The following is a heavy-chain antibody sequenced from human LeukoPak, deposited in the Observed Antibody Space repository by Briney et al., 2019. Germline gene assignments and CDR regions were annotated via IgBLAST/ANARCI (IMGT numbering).Heavy chain of an antibody. J-gene: IGHJ4*02. CDR3: ARDFGYYDSSGYYLGIFDY. V-gene: IGHV3-20*04. Sequence: PGGSLRLSCAASGFTFDDYGMSWVRQAPGKELEWVSGINWNGGSTGYADSVKGRFTISRDNAKNSLYLQMNSLRAEDTALYYCARDFGYYDSSGYYLGIFDYWGQGTLVTVSS. CDR2: INWNGGST. D-gene: IGHD3-22*01. CDR1: GFTFDDYG.